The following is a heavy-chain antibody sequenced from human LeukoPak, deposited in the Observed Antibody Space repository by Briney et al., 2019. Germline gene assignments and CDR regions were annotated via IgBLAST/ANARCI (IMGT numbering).Heavy chain of an antibody. CDR2: MSVGSGLI. CDR3: AREFEGTASGAGY. V-gene: IGHV3-21*01. D-gene: IGHD1-26*01. CDR1: GFTFSSYS. Sequence: PGGSLRLSCAASGFTFSSYSMNWIRQAPGKGLERVSSMSVGSGLIYYAESVKGRFTVSRDNAKKSLYLQMNSLRAEDTAVYYCAREFEGTASGAGYWGQGTLVTVSS. J-gene: IGHJ4*02.